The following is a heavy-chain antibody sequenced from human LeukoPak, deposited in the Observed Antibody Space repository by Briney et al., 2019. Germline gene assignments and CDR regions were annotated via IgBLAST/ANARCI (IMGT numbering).Heavy chain of an antibody. CDR1: GDSVSSNSAA. V-gene: IGHV6-1*01. CDR3: TRGGSGMTVALFDN. D-gene: IGHD2-21*02. CDR2: TYYRSKWYN. J-gene: IGHJ4*02. Sequence: SQTLSLTCAISGDSVSSNSAAWNWIRQSPSRGLEWLGRTYYRSKWYNDYAVSVKSRITINPDTSKNQFSLQLNSVTPDDTAVYYCTRGGSGMTVALFDNWGQGTLVTVSS.